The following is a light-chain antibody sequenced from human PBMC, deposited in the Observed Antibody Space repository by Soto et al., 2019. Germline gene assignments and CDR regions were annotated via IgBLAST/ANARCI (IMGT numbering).Light chain of an antibody. CDR3: QQRLNWPLT. Sequence: EIVLTQSPATLSLSPGERATLSCRASQSVSSFFDWYQQKRGQAPRLLIYDASKRTTGIPARFSGSGSGTVFTLTISSLEPEDFAVYYCQQRLNWPLTFGGGTTVEIK. V-gene: IGKV3-11*01. CDR2: DAS. J-gene: IGKJ4*01. CDR1: QSVSSF.